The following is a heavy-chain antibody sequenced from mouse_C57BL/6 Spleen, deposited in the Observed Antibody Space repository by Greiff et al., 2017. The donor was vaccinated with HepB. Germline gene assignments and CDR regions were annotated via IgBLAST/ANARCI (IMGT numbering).Heavy chain of an antibody. J-gene: IGHJ4*01. V-gene: IGHV2-6*03. CDR3: ARAYYDYDRGPMDY. CDR2: IWSDGST. D-gene: IGHD2-4*01. Sequence: VQLVESGPGLVAPSQRLSITCTVSGFSLTSYGVHWVRQPPGKGLEWLVVIWSDGSTTYNSALKSRLSISKDNSKSQVFLKMNSLQTDDTAMYYCARAYYDYDRGPMDYWGQGTSVTVSS. CDR1: GFSLTSYG.